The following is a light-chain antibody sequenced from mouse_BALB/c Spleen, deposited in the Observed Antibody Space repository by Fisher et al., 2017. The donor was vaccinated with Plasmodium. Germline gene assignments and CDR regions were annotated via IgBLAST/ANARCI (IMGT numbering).Light chain of an antibody. CDR3: QQSNRWPLT. J-gene: IGKJ5*01. Sequence: DIVLTQSPVTLSVTPGDSVSLSCRASQSIASNLHWYQQKSHESPRLLINYTSQSMSGIPSRFSGSGSGTDFTLTINSVETEDFGVYFCQQSNRWPLTFGAGTKLEL. CDR1: QSIASN. CDR2: YTS. V-gene: IGKV5-43*01.